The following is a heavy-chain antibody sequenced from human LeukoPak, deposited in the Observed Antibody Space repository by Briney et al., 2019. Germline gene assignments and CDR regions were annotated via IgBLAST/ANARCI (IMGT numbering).Heavy chain of an antibody. J-gene: IGHJ4*02. V-gene: IGHV3-23*01. CDR2: ISGSGGST. Sequence: GGSLRLSCAASGFTFSSHAMSWVRQAPGKGLEWVSAISGSGGSTYYADSVKSRFTISRDNPKNTLYLQMNSLRAEDTAVYYCAKIKGMVRGEGWTNDYWGQGTLVTVSS. CDR1: GFTFSSHA. D-gene: IGHD3-10*01. CDR3: AKIKGMVRGEGWTNDY.